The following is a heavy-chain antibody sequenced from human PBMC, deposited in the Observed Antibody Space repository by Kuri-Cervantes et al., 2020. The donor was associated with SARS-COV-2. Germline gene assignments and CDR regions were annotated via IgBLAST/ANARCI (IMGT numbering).Heavy chain of an antibody. J-gene: IGHJ6*02. V-gene: IGHV3-23*01. CDR1: GFTFSSYW. CDR2: ISGNGDGT. Sequence: GESLKISCAASGFTFSSYWMHWVRQAPGKGLEWVSGISGNGDGTYYADSVKGRFTISRDNFKSTVYLRMNSLRAEDTAVYYCAKDKLPMGDYWYGMDVWGQGTTVTVSS. CDR3: AKDKLPMGDYWYGMDV. D-gene: IGHD2-15*01.